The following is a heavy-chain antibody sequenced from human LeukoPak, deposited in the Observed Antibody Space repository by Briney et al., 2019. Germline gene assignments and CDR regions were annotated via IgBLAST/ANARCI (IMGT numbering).Heavy chain of an antibody. D-gene: IGHD3-10*01. CDR1: GFIFSNAW. CDR3: TNSAGKFDP. CDR2: IKSKTDGGTT. V-gene: IGHV3-15*01. Sequence: GGSLRLSCAASGFIFSNAWMSWGRQAPGKGLEWVGRIKSKTDGGTTDYAAPVRGRFTVSRDDSKKTLYLQMNSLKTEDTAVYYCTNSAGKFDPWGQGTLVTVSS. J-gene: IGHJ5*02.